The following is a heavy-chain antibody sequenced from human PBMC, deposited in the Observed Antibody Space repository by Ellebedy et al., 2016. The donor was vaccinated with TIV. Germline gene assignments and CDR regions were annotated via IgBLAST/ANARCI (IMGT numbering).Heavy chain of an antibody. D-gene: IGHD1-1*01. J-gene: IGHJ4*01. CDR1: GFTFSSYG. V-gene: IGHV3-33*01. CDR3: ARSPATGTVDY. Sequence: GGSLRLSXAASGFTFSSYGMHWVRQAPGKGLEWVAVIWYDGSNKYYADSVKGRFTISRDNSKNTLYLQMNSLRAEDTAVYYCARSPATGTVDYWGHGTLVTVSS. CDR2: IWYDGSNK.